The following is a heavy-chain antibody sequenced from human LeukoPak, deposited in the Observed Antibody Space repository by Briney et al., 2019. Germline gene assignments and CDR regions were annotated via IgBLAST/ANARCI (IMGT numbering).Heavy chain of an antibody. D-gene: IGHD3-10*01. CDR3: ARALGSGSFQTYCYYMDV. V-gene: IGHV4-4*07. CDR1: GGSISSYY. J-gene: IGHJ6*03. Sequence: KPSETLSLTCTVSGGSISSYYWSWIRQPAGKGLEWIGRIYTSGSTNYNPSLKSRVTMSVDTSKNQFSLKLSSVTAADTAVYYCARALGSGSFQTYCYYMDVWGKGTTVTISS. CDR2: IYTSGST.